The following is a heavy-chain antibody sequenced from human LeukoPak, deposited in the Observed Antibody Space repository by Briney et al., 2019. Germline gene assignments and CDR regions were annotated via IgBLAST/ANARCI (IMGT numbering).Heavy chain of an antibody. Sequence: GGSLRLSCAASGFTFSSYSMNWVRQAPGKGLEWVSSISSSSSYIYYADSVKGRFTISRDNAKNSLYLQMNSLRAEDTAVYYCAREGSGSYYTPSDDRGVDYWGQGTLVTVSS. V-gene: IGHV3-21*01. J-gene: IGHJ4*02. CDR1: GFTFSSYS. D-gene: IGHD3-10*01. CDR2: ISSSSSYI. CDR3: AREGSGSYYTPSDDRGVDY.